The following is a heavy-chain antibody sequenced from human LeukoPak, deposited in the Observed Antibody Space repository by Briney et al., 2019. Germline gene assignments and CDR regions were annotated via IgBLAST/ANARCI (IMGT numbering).Heavy chain of an antibody. CDR2: ILHSGST. CDR3: ARTRDFWSGYFDY. V-gene: IGHV4-30-2*01. CDR1: GVSITSDTYC. Sequence: SQTLSLICAVSGVSITSDTYCWSWIRQPPGKGLEWIGYILHSGSTYYNPSLKSRVTISIDTSKSQFTLKLSSVTAADTAVYYCARTRDFWSGYFDYWGQGTLVTVSS. J-gene: IGHJ4*02. D-gene: IGHD3-3*01.